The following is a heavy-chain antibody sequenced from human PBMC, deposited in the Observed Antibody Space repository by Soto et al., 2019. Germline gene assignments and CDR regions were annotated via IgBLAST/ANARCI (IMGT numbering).Heavy chain of an antibody. V-gene: IGHV1-18*01. D-gene: IGHD5-12*01. CDR1: GCTLSRHG. Sequence: GASVKGSCQASGCTLSRHGICWGPQAPGQGLEWVGWVSAYTGNKNYAQKPQGRVTMSADTSTSTADTELRSLRSDDTAVYYCARVPFAEMATPNSLSVGIDYWGQGTLVPVSS. CDR3: ARVPFAEMATPNSLSVGIDY. J-gene: IGHJ4*02. CDR2: VSAYTGNK.